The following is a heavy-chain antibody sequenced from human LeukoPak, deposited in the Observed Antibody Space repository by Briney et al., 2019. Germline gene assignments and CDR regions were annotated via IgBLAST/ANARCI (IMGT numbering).Heavy chain of an antibody. V-gene: IGHV4-59*01. J-gene: IGHJ3*02. CDR1: GGSISTYY. CDR2: IYYSGGT. Sequence: PSETLSLTCTVSGGSISTYYWSWIRQPPGKGLEWIGYIYYSGGTNYNPSLKSRVTISVDTSKNQFSLKLSSVTAADTAVYYCARSDGYGLVDIWGQGTMVTVSS. CDR3: ARSDGYGLVDI. D-gene: IGHD3-10*01.